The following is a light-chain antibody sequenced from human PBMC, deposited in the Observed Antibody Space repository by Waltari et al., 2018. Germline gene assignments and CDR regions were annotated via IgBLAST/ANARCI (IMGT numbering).Light chain of an antibody. V-gene: IGKV3-11*01. CDR1: QSVSGN. J-gene: IGKJ5*01. CDR2: DAS. CDR3: QRRRTWPSLT. Sequence: EIVLTQSPATLSVFPGERATLSCRASQSVSGNLAWYQQKPGQAPRLLIYDASTRATASPARLRGSGSGTDFTLNHSSLGPEYFAVYYCQRRRTWPSLTIGQGTRLEI.